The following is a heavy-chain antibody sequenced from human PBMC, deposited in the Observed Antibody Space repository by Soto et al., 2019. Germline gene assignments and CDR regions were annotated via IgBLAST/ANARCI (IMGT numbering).Heavy chain of an antibody. D-gene: IGHD5-18*01. Sequence: ASVKVSCKASGYTFTIYAMHWVRQAPGQRLEWMGWINAGNGNTKYSQKFQGRVTITRDTSASTAYMELSSLRSEDTAVYYCARGGGGIQLWFFDYWGQGTLVTVSS. CDR3: ARGGGGIQLWFFDY. CDR1: GYTFTIYA. CDR2: INAGNGNT. V-gene: IGHV1-3*01. J-gene: IGHJ4*02.